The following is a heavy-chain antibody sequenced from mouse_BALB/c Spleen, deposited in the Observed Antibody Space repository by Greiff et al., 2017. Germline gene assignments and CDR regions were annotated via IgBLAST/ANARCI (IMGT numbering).Heavy chain of an antibody. CDR3: ATRLTYYAMDY. J-gene: IGHJ4*01. Sequence: EVQLVESGPGLVKPSQSLSLTCTVTGYSITSDYAWNWIRQFPGNKLEWMGYISYSGSTSYNPSLKSRISITRDTSKNQFFLQLISVTTEDTATYYCATRLTYYAMDYWGQGTSVTVSS. D-gene: IGHD3-2*02. CDR1: GYSITSDYA. V-gene: IGHV3-2*02. CDR2: ISYSGST.